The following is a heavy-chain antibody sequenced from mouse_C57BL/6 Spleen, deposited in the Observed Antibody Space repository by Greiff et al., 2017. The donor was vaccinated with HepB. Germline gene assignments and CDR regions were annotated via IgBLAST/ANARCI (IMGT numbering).Heavy chain of an antibody. Sequence: QVHVKQSGPGLVQPSQSLSITCTVSGFSLTSYGVHWVRQSPGKGLEWLGVIWRGGSTDYNAACMSRLSITKDNSKSQVFFKMNSLQADDTAIYYCAKRGDYYSNYVGFAYWGQGTLVTVSA. CDR2: IWRGGST. J-gene: IGHJ3*01. CDR1: GFSLTSYG. CDR3: AKRGDYYSNYVGFAY. V-gene: IGHV2-5*01. D-gene: IGHD2-5*01.